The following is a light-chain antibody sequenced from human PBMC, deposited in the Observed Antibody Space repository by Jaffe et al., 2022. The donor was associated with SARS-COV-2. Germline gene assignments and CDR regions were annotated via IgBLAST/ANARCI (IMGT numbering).Light chain of an antibody. Sequence: EIVLTQSPGTLSLSPGERATLSCRASQSVSSSYLAWYQQKPGQAPRLLIYGASSRATGIPDRFSGSGSGTDFTLTISRLEPEDFAVYYCQQYGSSLSSRLFGPGTKVDIK. J-gene: IGKJ3*01. CDR1: QSVSSSY. V-gene: IGKV3-20*01. CDR3: QQYGSSLSSRL. CDR2: GAS.